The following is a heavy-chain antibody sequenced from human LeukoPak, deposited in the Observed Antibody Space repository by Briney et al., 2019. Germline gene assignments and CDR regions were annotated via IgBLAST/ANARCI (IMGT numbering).Heavy chain of an antibody. CDR1: GGSISSYY. D-gene: IGHD1-26*01. CDR3: ARHLFLSSGMGATSNWFDP. J-gene: IGHJ5*02. CDR2: IYYSGST. V-gene: IGHV4-59*08. Sequence: SETLSLTCTVSGGSISSYYWSWIRQPPGKGLEWIGYIYYSGSTNYNPSLKSRVTISVDTSKNQFSLKLSSVTAADTAVYYSARHLFLSSGMGATSNWFDPWGQGTLVTVSS.